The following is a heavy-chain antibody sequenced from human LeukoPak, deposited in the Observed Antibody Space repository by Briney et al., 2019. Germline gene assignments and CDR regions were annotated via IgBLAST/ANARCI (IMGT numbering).Heavy chain of an antibody. D-gene: IGHD6-13*01. CDR3: ARYGSSWYRTYYYYYYMDV. Sequence: GGSLRLSCAASGFTFSTYGMHWVRQAPGKGLEWVAFIGHDATKIYYADSVQGRFTISRDNSKNTLYLEMNSLSGEDTALYYCARYGSSWYRTYYYYYYMDVWGKGTTVTVSS. V-gene: IGHV3-30*02. CDR2: IGHDATKI. J-gene: IGHJ6*03. CDR1: GFTFSTYG.